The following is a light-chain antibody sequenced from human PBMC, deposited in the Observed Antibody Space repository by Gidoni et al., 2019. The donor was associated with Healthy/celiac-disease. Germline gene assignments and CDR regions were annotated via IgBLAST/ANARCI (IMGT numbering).Light chain of an antibody. CDR1: SSHVGDYNY. J-gene: IGLJ2*01. Sequence: QSALTHPPSASGSPGQSVTISCTGPSSHVGDYNYVSWYQQHPGKAPKLMIYEVSKRPSGVPDRFSGSKSGNTASLTVSGHQAEDEADYYCSSYAGSTHVVFGGGTKLTVL. V-gene: IGLV2-8*01. CDR2: EVS. CDR3: SSYAGSTHVV.